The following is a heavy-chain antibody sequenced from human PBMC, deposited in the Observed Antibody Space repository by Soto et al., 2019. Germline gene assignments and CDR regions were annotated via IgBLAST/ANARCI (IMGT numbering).Heavy chain of an antibody. V-gene: IGHV3-7*01. J-gene: IGHJ4*02. CDR2: ISKDGSDT. Sequence: GGSLSLSCAASGFTFSSYWMSWVRQSPGEGLAWVASISKDGSDTYYAESVKGRFTISRDDSKSTVFLQMNTLKVDDTAAYFCASPREGQWLVFDHWGQRTLVTVSS. CDR1: GFTFSSYW. D-gene: IGHD6-19*01. CDR3: ASPREGQWLVFDH.